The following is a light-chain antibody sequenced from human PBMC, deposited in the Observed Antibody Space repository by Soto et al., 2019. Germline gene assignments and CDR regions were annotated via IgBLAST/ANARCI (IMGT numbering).Light chain of an antibody. J-gene: IGLJ2*01. CDR2: GNN. V-gene: IGLV1-40*01. Sequence: QSVLTQPPSVSGAPGQRVTISCTGNNSNIGAGYDVHWYQHLPGTAPKLLIYGNNNRPSGVPDRFSGSKSDTSASLAITGLQAEDEADYYCQSYDSSLSGVVFGGGTKLTVL. CDR1: NSNIGAGYD. CDR3: QSYDSSLSGVV.